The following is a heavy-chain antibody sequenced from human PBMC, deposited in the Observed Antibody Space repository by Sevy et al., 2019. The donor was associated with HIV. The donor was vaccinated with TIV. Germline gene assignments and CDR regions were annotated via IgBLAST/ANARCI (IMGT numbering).Heavy chain of an antibody. V-gene: IGHV3-48*01. CDR1: GFTFNIFS. CDR2: ISSSTI. CDR3: AREGGYTDQGMDV. J-gene: IGHJ6*02. Sequence: GGSLRLSCAASGFTFNIFSINWVRQAPGKGLEWVSCISSSTIYYADSVKGRFTISRDNAKNSLSLQMNSLRAEDTAVYYCAREGGYTDQGMDVWGQGTTVTVSS. D-gene: IGHD5-12*01.